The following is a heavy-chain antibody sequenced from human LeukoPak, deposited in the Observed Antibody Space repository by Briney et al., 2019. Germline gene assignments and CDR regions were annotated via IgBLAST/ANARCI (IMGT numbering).Heavy chain of an antibody. D-gene: IGHD1-1*01. CDR3: AASGYYFDF. CDR2: IYIGGTT. CDR1: GFTVSSKY. Sequence: PGGSLRLSCAASGFTVSSKYMTWVRQAPGKGLEWVTVIYIGGTTYYADSVKGRFTISRDNSKNTLYLQMDSLRAEDTAVYYCAASGYYFDFWGQGTLVTVSS. J-gene: IGHJ4*02. V-gene: IGHV3-66*02.